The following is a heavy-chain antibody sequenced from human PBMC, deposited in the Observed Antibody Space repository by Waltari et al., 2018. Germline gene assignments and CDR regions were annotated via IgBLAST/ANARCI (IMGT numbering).Heavy chain of an antibody. V-gene: IGHV1-2*02. Sequence: QVQLVQSGAEVKKPGASVKVSCKASGYTFTGYYMHWVRQAPGQGLEWMGWINPKSGGTNYAQKFQGRVTMTRDTSISTAYMELSRLRSDDTAVYYCAREATVVTPSPLGYWGQGTLVTVSS. CDR3: AREATVVTPSPLGY. J-gene: IGHJ4*02. D-gene: IGHD4-17*01. CDR1: GYTFTGYY. CDR2: INPKSGGT.